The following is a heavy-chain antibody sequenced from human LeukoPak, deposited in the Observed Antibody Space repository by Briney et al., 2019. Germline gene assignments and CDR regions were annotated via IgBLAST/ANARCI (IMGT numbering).Heavy chain of an antibody. Sequence: VASVKVSCTASGYTFTSYDINWVRQATGQGLEWMGWMNPNSGNTGYAQKFQGRVTMTRNTSISTAYMELSSLRSEDTAVYYCARGTLTPTYYYGSGSLWGQGTLVTVSS. CDR2: MNPNSGNT. D-gene: IGHD3-10*01. CDR1: GYTFTSYD. CDR3: ARGTLTPTYYYGSGSL. J-gene: IGHJ4*02. V-gene: IGHV1-8*01.